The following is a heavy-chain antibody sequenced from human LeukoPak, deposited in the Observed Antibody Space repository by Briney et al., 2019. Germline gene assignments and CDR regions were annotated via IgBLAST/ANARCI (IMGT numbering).Heavy chain of an antibody. V-gene: IGHV3-30-3*01. CDR1: GFTFSSYA. D-gene: IGHD3-10*01. Sequence: PGRSLRLSCAASGFTFSSYAMHWVRQAAGKGLEWVAIISYDGTNKYQADSVKGRCTISRGNSKNTLYLQMNSLRGEDTAVYYCARGSWRLVRGAASFEYWGQGTLVTVSS. J-gene: IGHJ4*02. CDR3: ARGSWRLVRGAASFEY. CDR2: ISYDGTNK.